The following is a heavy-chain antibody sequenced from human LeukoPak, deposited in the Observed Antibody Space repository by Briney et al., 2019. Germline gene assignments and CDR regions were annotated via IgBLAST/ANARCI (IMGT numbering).Heavy chain of an antibody. CDR2: IYNSGST. CDR3: ATIINITMIDNYYMDV. V-gene: IGHV4-59*01. D-gene: IGHD3-22*01. CDR1: GSSISSYY. Sequence: SETLSLTCTVSGSSISSYYRSWIRQPPGKGLEWIGYIYNSGSTTYNPSLKSRVTMSVDTSNNQFSLKLSSVTAADTAVYYCATIINITMIDNYYMDVWGKGTTVTVSS. J-gene: IGHJ6*03.